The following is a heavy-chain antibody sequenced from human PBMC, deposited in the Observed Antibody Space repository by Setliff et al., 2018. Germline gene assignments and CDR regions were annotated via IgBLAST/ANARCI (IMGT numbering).Heavy chain of an antibody. CDR1: GDPMSSRRYY. J-gene: IGHJ4*02. CDR2: IYTSWST. Sequence: SETLSLTCTVSGDPMSSRRYYWAWIRQPAGKGLEWIGQIYTSWSTNYNPSLKSRVTISLDTSNNQFSLSLSSVTAADTAVYYCARGGERYYSASWGQGTLVTVSS. CDR3: ARGGERYYSAS. V-gene: IGHV4-61*09. D-gene: IGHD1-20*01.